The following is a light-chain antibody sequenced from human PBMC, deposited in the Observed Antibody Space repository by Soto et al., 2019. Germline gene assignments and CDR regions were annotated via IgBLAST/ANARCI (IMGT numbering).Light chain of an antibody. J-gene: IGKJ1*01. CDR2: GAS. V-gene: IGKV3-20*01. CDR1: QSVRSSF. Sequence: TQSPGTLSLSPGERATLSCRASQSVRSSFLAWYQQKPGQAPTLLIYGASRRATGIPDRFSGSGSGTDFTLTISRLEPEDFAVYYCQQYGSSPRTFGQGTKVDIK. CDR3: QQYGSSPRT.